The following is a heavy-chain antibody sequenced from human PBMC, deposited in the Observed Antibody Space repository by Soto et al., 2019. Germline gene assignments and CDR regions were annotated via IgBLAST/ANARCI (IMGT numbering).Heavy chain of an antibody. D-gene: IGHD6-13*01. Sequence: ASVKVSCNASGDTFTSYGISWVRQAPGQGLEWMGWISAYNGNTNYDQKLQSRVTMTTDTSTSKAYMELTSLRSADTAVYYCATYPMPRISAAGTYSDYWGPGTLVTVSS. CDR1: GDTFTSYG. V-gene: IGHV1-18*04. CDR2: ISAYNGNT. CDR3: ATYPMPRISAAGTYSDY. J-gene: IGHJ4*02.